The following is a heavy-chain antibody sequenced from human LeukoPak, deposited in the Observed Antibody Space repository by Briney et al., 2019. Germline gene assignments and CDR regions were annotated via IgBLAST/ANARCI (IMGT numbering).Heavy chain of an antibody. Sequence: GASVKVSCKASGYTFTAYFIHWVRQAPGQGLEWMGWMDPVSGGTNYAQRFQGRVTMTRDSSISTAYMQLSRLRSDDTADTAVYYCARGVGSSWLDPWGQGTLVTVSS. CDR1: GYTFTAYF. J-gene: IGHJ5*02. CDR3: ARGVGSSWLDP. D-gene: IGHD2-15*01. V-gene: IGHV1-2*02. CDR2: MDPVSGGT.